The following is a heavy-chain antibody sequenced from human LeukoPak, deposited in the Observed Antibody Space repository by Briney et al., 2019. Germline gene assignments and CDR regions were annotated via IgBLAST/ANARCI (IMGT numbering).Heavy chain of an antibody. J-gene: IGHJ6*03. CDR3: AKDLSSTNPYYYMDV. D-gene: IGHD2-2*01. CDR1: GFTFGDYA. Sequence: GGSLRLSCSAFGFTFGDYAFHWVRQAPGKGLEWLAFIRYDGSNKYYADSVKGRFTISRDNSKNTLYLQMNSLRAEDTAVYYCAKDLSSTNPYYYMDVWGKGTTVTVSS. CDR2: IRYDGSNK. V-gene: IGHV3-30*02.